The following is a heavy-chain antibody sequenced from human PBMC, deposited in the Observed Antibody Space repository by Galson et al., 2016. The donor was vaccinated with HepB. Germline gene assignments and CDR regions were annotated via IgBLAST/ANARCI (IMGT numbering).Heavy chain of an antibody. Sequence: SLRLSCAASGLIFSDRSAHWVRQGPHRGLEWVAATSCDGRTTLYGDSVKGRFTISRDNSKNTVFLQMDSLRREGTAVYYCATSIGMIAATITFGMDVWGKGSTVSVSS. CDR2: TSCDGRTT. V-gene: IGHV3-30*03. CDR3: ATSIGMIAATITFGMDV. CDR1: GLIFSDRS. D-gene: IGHD6-25*01. J-gene: IGHJ6*04.